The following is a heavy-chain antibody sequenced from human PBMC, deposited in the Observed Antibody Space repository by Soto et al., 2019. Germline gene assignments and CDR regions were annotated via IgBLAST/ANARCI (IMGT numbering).Heavy chain of an antibody. CDR2: INAGNGNT. D-gene: IGHD2-21*02. J-gene: IGHJ5*02. CDR3: AGVFGGGDAHWFDP. V-gene: IGHV1-3*01. Sequence: ASVKVSCKASGYTFTSYAMHWVRQAPGQRLEWMGWINAGNGNTKYSQKFQGRVTITRDTSASTAYMELSSLRSEDTAVYYCAGVFGGGDAHWFDPGGQGSLVTVS. CDR1: GYTFTSYA.